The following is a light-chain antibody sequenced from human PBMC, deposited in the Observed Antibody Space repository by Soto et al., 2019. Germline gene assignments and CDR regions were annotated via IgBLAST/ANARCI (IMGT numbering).Light chain of an antibody. CDR1: SSNIGGNS. J-gene: IGLJ1*01. CDR3: VSWDSSLSAYV. CDR2: DDN. Sequence: QSVMTQPPSVSAAPGQTVTISCSGSSSNIGGNSVSWYQQLPGTAPKLLIYDDNKRPSGIPDRFSGSKSVTSATLGITGFQTGDEADYYCVSWDSSLSAYVFGTGTKLTVL. V-gene: IGLV1-51*01.